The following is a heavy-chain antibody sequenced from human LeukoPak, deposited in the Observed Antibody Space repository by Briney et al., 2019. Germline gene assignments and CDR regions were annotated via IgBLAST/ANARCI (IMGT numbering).Heavy chain of an antibody. V-gene: IGHV3-30*04. CDR3: ARDIVVVVAAMDY. D-gene: IGHD2-15*01. J-gene: IGHJ4*02. CDR1: GFTFSSYA. CDR2: ISYDGSNK. Sequence: GRSLRLSCAASGFTFSSYAMHWVRQAPGKGLEWVAVISYDGSNKYYADSVKGRFTVSRDNSKNTLYLQMNSLRAEDTAVYYCARDIVVVVAAMDYWGQGTLVTVSS.